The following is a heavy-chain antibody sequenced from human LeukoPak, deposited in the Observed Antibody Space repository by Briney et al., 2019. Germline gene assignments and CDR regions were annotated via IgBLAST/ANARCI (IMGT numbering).Heavy chain of an antibody. CDR3: ARGWNRNLYYYYYYMDV. CDR1: GYSISSGYY. D-gene: IGHD1-14*01. J-gene: IGHJ6*03. Sequence: SETLSLTCTVSGYSISSGYYWGWIRQPPGKGLEWIGSIYHSGSTYYNPSLKSRVTISVDTSKNQFSLKLSSVTAADTAVYYCARGWNRNLYYYYYYMDVWGKGTTVTVSS. V-gene: IGHV4-38-2*02. CDR2: IYHSGST.